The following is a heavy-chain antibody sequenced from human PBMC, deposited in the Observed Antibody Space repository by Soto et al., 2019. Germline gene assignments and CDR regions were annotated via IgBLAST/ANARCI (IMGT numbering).Heavy chain of an antibody. CDR2: IYWDDDK. Sequence: QITLNESGPTVVRPTETLTLTCRFSGFSLTTSGVGVGCIRQSPGKAPEWLSLIYWDDDKRYSASLKSRLTITKDTSKNQVVMTVSDLDPTDTATYYCASRVLRTVFGLVTTTAIYFDFCGQGSPVAVPS. CDR3: ASRVLRTVFGLVTTTAIYFDF. J-gene: IGHJ4*02. CDR1: GFSLTTSGVG. D-gene: IGHD3-3*01. V-gene: IGHV2-5*02.